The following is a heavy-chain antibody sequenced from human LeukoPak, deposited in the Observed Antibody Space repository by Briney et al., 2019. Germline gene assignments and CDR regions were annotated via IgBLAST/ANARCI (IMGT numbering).Heavy chain of an antibody. CDR3: ARGGYYDFWSGYSIAPFDY. V-gene: IGHV3-74*01. Sequence: GGSLRLSCAASGFTFSSYWMHWVRQAPGKGLVWVSRINSDGSSTSYADSVKGRFTISRDNAKNTLYLQMNSLRAEGTAVYYCARGGYYDFWSGYSIAPFDYWGQGTLVTVSS. D-gene: IGHD3-3*01. CDR2: INSDGSST. CDR1: GFTFSSYW. J-gene: IGHJ4*02.